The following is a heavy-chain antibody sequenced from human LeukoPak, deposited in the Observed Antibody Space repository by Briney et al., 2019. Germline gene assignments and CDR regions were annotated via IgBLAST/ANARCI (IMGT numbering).Heavy chain of an antibody. V-gene: IGHV3-23*01. CDR3: AKETGNYYYYYAMDV. D-gene: IGHD7-27*01. CDR1: GFTFSSYA. Sequence: GGSLRLSCAASGFTFSSYAMTWVRQAPGKGLEWVSGINGNADSTYYADSVKGRFTISRDNSKNTLYLQMDSLRAEDTAVYYCAKETGNYYYYYAMDVWGQGTTVTVSS. J-gene: IGHJ6*02. CDR2: INGNADST.